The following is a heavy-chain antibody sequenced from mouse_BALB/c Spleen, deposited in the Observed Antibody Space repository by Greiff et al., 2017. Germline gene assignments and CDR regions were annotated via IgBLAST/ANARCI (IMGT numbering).Heavy chain of an antibody. CDR1: GFTFSSYT. Sequence: EVQLVESGGGLVKPGGSLKLSCAASGFTFSSYTMSWVRQTPEKRLEWVANISRGGSYTYYPDSVKGRFTISRDNAKNTLYLHMSSLKSEDTAMYDCTRDPLYGNYAMDYWGQGTSVTVSS. D-gene: IGHD2-1*01. J-gene: IGHJ4*01. V-gene: IGHV5-6-4*01. CDR3: TRDPLYGNYAMDY. CDR2: ISRGGSYT.